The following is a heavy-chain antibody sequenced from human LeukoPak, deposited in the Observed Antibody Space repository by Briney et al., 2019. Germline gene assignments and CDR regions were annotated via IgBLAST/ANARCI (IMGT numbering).Heavy chain of an antibody. J-gene: IGHJ6*02. CDR1: GGPFSGYY. D-gene: IGHD6-13*01. V-gene: IGHV4-34*01. Sequence: SETLSLTCAVYGGPFSGYYWSWIRQPPGKGLEWIGEINHSGSTNYNPSLKSRVTISVDTSKNQFSLKLSSVTAADTAVYYCARGRGAAGTYYYGMDVWGQGTTVTVSS. CDR2: INHSGST. CDR3: ARGRGAAGTYYYGMDV.